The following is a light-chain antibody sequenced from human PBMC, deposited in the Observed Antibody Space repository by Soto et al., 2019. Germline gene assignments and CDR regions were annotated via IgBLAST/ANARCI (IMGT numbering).Light chain of an antibody. CDR1: QRMSSNY. CDR2: GTS. J-gene: IGKJ2*01. CDR3: QQYETIPPRYT. V-gene: IGKV3-20*01. Sequence: LVLTQSPGTLSLSPGERATLSCRASQRMSSNYLAWYQQKPGQAPRLLIYGTSSRATGIPDRFSGSGSGTDFTLTISRLELEDSAVYYCQQYETIPPRYTFGQGTKLEIK.